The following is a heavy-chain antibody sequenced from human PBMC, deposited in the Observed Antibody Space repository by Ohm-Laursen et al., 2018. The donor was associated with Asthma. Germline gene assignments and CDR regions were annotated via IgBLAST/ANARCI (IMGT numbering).Heavy chain of an antibody. CDR2: ISTASSFI. CDR1: GYTFSRYS. D-gene: IGHD2-21*02. V-gene: IGHV3-21*01. CDR3: ARDPLAYCGGDCYFAY. J-gene: IGHJ4*02. Sequence: SLRLSCTASGYTFSRYSIHWVRQIPGKGLEWVASISTASSFIYYADSVRGRFTTSRDNARNSVYLQMNSLRDEDTAVYYCARDPLAYCGGDCYFAYWGQGTLVTVSS.